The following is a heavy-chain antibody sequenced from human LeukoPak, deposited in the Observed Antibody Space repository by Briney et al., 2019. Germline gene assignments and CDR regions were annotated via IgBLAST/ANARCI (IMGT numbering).Heavy chain of an antibody. CDR1: GFTFSSYW. D-gene: IGHD1-14*01. CDR3: ARDHDAVGTTIDH. Sequence: GGSLRLSCAASGFTFSSYWMHWVRQAPGEGLVWVSRIKSDGSVTWYADSVKGRFTISRDNAKNMLYLQMNSLRGEDTAVYLCARDHDAVGTTIDHWGQGTLVTVSS. V-gene: IGHV3-74*01. J-gene: IGHJ4*02. CDR2: IKSDGSVT.